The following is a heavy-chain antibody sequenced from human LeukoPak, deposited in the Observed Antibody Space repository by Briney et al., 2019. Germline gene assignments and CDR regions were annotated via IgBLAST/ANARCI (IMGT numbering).Heavy chain of an antibody. D-gene: IGHD3-9*01. CDR1: GGSFSGYY. J-gene: IGHJ4*02. CDR3: ARWGYDILTGYYIPDY. CDR2: INHSGST. V-gene: IGHV4-34*01. Sequence: SETLSLTCAVYGGSFSGYYWSWIRQPPGKGLEWIGEINHSGSTNYNPSLKSRVTISVDTSKNQFSLKLSSVTAADTAVYYCARWGYDILTGYYIPDYWGQGTLVTVSS.